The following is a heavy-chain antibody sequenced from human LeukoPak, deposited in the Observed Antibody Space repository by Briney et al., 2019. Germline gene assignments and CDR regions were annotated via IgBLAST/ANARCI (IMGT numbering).Heavy chain of an antibody. Sequence: GGSLRLSCSAPGFTLSSYAMAWVRQAPGRVLEYVSAISSNGGSTYYADSVKGRFTISRDNSKNTLYLQMSSLRAEDTAVYYCVKDLVVAAAADYWGQGTLVTVSS. D-gene: IGHD6-13*01. CDR2: ISSNGGST. J-gene: IGHJ4*02. CDR3: VKDLVVAAAADY. V-gene: IGHV3-64D*06. CDR1: GFTLSSYA.